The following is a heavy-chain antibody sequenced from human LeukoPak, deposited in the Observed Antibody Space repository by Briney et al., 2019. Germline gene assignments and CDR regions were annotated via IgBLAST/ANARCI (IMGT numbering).Heavy chain of an antibody. D-gene: IGHD3-10*01. Sequence: SETLSLTCTVSGGSISSYYWSWIRQPPGKGLEWIGYIYYSGSTNYNPSLKSRVTISVDTSKNQFSLKLSSVTAADTAVYYCARGGWFGELSFGFDYWDQGTLVTVSS. CDR3: ARGGWFGELSFGFDY. V-gene: IGHV4-59*01. CDR2: IYYSGST. CDR1: GGSISSYY. J-gene: IGHJ4*02.